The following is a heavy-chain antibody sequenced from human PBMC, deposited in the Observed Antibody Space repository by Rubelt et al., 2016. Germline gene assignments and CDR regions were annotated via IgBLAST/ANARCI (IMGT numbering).Heavy chain of an antibody. CDR3: AKARDITGWYGFDY. CDR1: GFTFYTYA. J-gene: IGHJ4*02. Sequence: EVQLVESGGGLVQPGGSLRLSCAASGFTFYTYAMTWVRQAPGRGLEWVSAIGGSGSTTYYADSVKGRFTISRDNSKNTMYLQMNTLGAEDTAVYYCAKARDITGWYGFDYWGQGTLVTVSS. V-gene: IGHV3-23*04. D-gene: IGHD6-19*01. CDR2: IGGSGSTT.